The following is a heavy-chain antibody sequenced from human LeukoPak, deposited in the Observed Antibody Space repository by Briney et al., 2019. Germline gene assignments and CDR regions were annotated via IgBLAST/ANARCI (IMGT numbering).Heavy chain of an antibody. J-gene: IGHJ4*02. V-gene: IGHV4-59*01. CDR3: ARGGDVGNHCYGY. Sequence: PSETLSLSCTVSGGSINSYYWSWTGKPPGREREWIGYIYYSGSTKYNPSLTSRVTISVDTSKSQFSLKLSSVTAADTAFCYCARGGDVGNHCYGYWGQGTLVTVS. D-gene: IGHD3-16*02. CDR2: IYYSGST. CDR1: GGSINSYY.